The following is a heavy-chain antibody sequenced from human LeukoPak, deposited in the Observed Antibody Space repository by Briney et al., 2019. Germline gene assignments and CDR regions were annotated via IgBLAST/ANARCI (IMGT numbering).Heavy chain of an antibody. D-gene: IGHD2-8*02. CDR1: GGSFSGYY. CDR3: ASGWSNDAFDI. Sequence: SETLSLTCAVYGGSFSGYYWSWIRQPPGKGLEWIGEINHSGSTNYNPSLKSRVTISVDTSKNQFSLKLSSVTAADTAVYYCASGWSNDAFDIWDQGTMVTVSS. J-gene: IGHJ3*02. CDR2: INHSGST. V-gene: IGHV4-34*01.